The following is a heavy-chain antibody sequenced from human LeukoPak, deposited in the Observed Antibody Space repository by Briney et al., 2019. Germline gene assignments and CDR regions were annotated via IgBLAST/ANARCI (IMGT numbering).Heavy chain of an antibody. V-gene: IGHV3-23*01. CDR3: AKGSSSSRPYYFDS. CDR2: ISSSSAGT. D-gene: IGHD6-6*01. CDR1: GFTFSSYV. Sequence: GGSLRLSCAASGFTFSSYVMSWVRQAPGKGLEWVSAISSSSAGTYYADSVKGRFTVSRDNAINTLYLQMNSLRVEDMAVYYCAKGSSSSRPYYFDSWGQGTLVTVSS. J-gene: IGHJ4*02.